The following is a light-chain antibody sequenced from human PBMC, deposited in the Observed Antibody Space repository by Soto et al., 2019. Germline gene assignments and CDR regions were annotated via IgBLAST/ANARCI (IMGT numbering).Light chain of an antibody. CDR3: CSYAGSNTLA. CDR1: IRDIGGYNF. CDR2: DVS. V-gene: IGLV2-11*01. J-gene: IGLJ2*01. Sequence: QSVLTQPRSVSGSPGQSITISCSGTIRDIGGYNFISWYQQHPGAAPKIIIYDVSKRPSGVPDRFSGSTSGNTASLTISGLQAEDDAFYYCCSYAGSNTLAFGGGTKRTVL.